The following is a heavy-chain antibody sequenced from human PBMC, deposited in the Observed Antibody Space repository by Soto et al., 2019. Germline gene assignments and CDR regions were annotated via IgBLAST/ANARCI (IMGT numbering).Heavy chain of an antibody. V-gene: IGHV3-64D*08. Sequence: PGGSLIHSCSASGLTFSSCTKHWVRQAPGKGLEYVSAINSNGGSANYGDSVKGRFTISRDNPKNTLYLQMSSLRVEDTALYYCVTHSGWSLRDFDYWGQGTLVTLSS. D-gene: IGHD6-19*01. J-gene: IGHJ4*02. CDR3: VTHSGWSLRDFDY. CDR1: GLTFSSCT. CDR2: INSNGGSA.